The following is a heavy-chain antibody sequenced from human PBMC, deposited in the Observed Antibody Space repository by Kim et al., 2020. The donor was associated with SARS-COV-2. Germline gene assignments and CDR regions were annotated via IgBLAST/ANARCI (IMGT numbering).Heavy chain of an antibody. D-gene: IGHD3-10*01. J-gene: IGHJ4*02. V-gene: IGHV1-46*01. Sequence: KFQGGVTMTRDTSTSTVYMELSSLRSEDTAVYYCARDLGRLLWFGELTDYWGQGTLVTVSS. CDR3: ARDLGRLLWFGELTDY.